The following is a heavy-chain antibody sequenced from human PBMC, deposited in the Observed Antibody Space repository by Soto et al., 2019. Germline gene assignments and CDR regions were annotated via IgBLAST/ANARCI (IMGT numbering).Heavy chain of an antibody. Sequence: GGSLRLSCAASGFTLSGNDMHWVRQAPGKGPEWVAVMSYDGSHQYYADSVKGRFTISRDTSKSTLYLQMNSLRTEDTAVYYCAKGGWYTSSSHYDCWGQGTLVTVSS. CDR1: GFTLSGND. D-gene: IGHD6-6*01. J-gene: IGHJ4*02. V-gene: IGHV3-30*18. CDR2: MSYDGSHQ. CDR3: AKGGWYTSSSHYDC.